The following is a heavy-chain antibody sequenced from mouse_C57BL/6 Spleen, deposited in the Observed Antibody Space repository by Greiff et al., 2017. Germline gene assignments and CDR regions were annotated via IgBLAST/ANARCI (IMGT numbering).Heavy chain of an antibody. CDR2: IDPSDSYT. Sequence: VKLQESGAELVKPGASVKLSCKASGYTFTSYWMQWVKQRPGQGLEWIGEIDPSDSYTNYNQKFKGKATLTVDTSSSTAYMQLSSRTSEDSAVYYCAKLRPDDWGQGTTLTVSS. D-gene: IGHD1-1*01. V-gene: IGHV1-50*01. J-gene: IGHJ2*01. CDR3: AKLRPDD. CDR1: GYTFTSYW.